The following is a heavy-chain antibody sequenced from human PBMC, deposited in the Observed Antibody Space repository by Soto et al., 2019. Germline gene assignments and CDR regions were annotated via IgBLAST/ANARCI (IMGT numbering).Heavy chain of an antibody. D-gene: IGHD1-7*01. CDR2: IYTSGST. V-gene: IGHV4-4*07. CDR1: GGSISSYY. Sequence: QVQLQESGPGLVKPSETLSLTCTVSGGSISSYYWSWIRQPAGKGLEWIGRIYTSGSTNYNPSLKSRVTMSVDTSKNQFSLKLSSVTAADTAVYYCARDLVLYNWNYVATGDQDAFDIWGQGTMVTVSS. CDR3: ARDLVLYNWNYVATGDQDAFDI. J-gene: IGHJ3*02.